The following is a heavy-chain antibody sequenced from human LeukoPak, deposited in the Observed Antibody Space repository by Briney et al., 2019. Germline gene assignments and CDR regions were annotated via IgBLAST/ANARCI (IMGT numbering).Heavy chain of an antibody. J-gene: IGHJ2*01. D-gene: IGHD1-1*01. Sequence: PSETLSLTCAVYGGSFSGYYWSWIRQPPGKGLEWIGEINHSGSTNYNPSLKSRVTISVDTSKNQFSLKLSSVTAADTAVYYCARGPDWTERGYWYFDLWGRGTLVTVSS. V-gene: IGHV4-34*01. CDR1: GGSFSGYY. CDR3: ARGPDWTERGYWYFDL. CDR2: INHSGST.